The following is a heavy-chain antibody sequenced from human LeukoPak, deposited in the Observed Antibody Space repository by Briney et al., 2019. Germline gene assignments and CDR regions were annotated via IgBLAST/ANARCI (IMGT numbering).Heavy chain of an antibody. CDR1: GYTFTGYY. CDR2: INPNSGGT. V-gene: IGHV1-2*02. Sequence: GAPVKVSCKASGYTFTGYYMHWVRQAPGQGLEWMGWINPNSGGTNYAQKFQGRVTMTRDTSISTAYMELSRLRSDDTAVYYCARTYYYDSSGYYGYYYYMDVWGKGTTVTVSS. CDR3: ARTYYYDSSGYYGYYYYMDV. J-gene: IGHJ6*03. D-gene: IGHD3-22*01.